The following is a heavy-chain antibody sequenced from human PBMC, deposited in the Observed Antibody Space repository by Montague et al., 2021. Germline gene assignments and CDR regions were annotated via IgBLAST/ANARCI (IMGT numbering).Heavy chain of an antibody. CDR1: GFTFSLYA. D-gene: IGHD4-17*01. Sequence: SLRLSCAASGFTFSLYAMSWVRQAPGKGLEWVSRINGFGTNTYYADSVKGRFAISRDNSKSTLYLQMNSLRAEDTAIYYCAKVRTTVTSFAAFDYWGQGTLVTVSS. CDR3: AKVRTTVTSFAAFDY. J-gene: IGHJ4*02. CDR2: INGFGTNT. V-gene: IGHV3-23*01.